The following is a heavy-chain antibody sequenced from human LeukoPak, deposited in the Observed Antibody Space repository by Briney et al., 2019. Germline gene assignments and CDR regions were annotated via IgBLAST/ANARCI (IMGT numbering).Heavy chain of an antibody. J-gene: IGHJ4*02. D-gene: IGHD5-18*01. V-gene: IGHV3-30*01. CDR1: GFTFSSYA. CDR2: ISYDGSNK. CDR3: AKLIRNTAMVTDY. Sequence: GGSLRLSCAASGFTFSSYAMHWVRQAPGKGLEWVAVISYDGSNKYYADSAKGRFTISRDNSKNTLYLQMNSLRAEDTAVYYCAKLIRNTAMVTDYWGQGTLVTVSS.